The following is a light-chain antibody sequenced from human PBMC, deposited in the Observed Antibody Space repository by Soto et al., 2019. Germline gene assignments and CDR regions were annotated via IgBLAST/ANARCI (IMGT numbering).Light chain of an antibody. V-gene: IGLV2-14*03. CDR3: SSYTSSSTLNYV. CDR2: DVD. CDR1: SSDVGGYNY. Sequence: QSALTQPASVSGPPGQSITISCTGTSSDVGGYNYVSWYQHHPGKAPKLIIYDVDNRPSGVSNRFSGSKSGNTASLTISGLQAEDEADYYCSSYTSSSTLNYVFGTGTKLTVL. J-gene: IGLJ1*01.